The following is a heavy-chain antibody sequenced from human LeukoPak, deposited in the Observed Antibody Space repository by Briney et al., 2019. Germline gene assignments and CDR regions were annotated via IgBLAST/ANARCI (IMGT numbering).Heavy chain of an antibody. J-gene: IGHJ6*02. CDR2: ISAYNGNT. CDR1: GYTFTGYY. D-gene: IGHD3-22*01. Sequence: ASVKVSCKASGYTFTGYYMHWVRQAPGQGLEWMGRISAYNGNTNYAQKLQGRVTMTTDTSTSTAYMELRSLRSDDTAVYYCASVRDSSGYYRSSYGMDVWGQGTTVTVSS. V-gene: IGHV1-18*04. CDR3: ASVRDSSGYYRSSYGMDV.